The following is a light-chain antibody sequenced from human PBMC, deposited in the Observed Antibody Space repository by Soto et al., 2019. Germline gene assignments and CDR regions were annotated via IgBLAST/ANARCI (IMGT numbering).Light chain of an antibody. CDR2: EGT. V-gene: IGLV2-23*01. CDR3: CSYVGSSTYV. Sequence: VLTQPASVSGSPGQSITISCTGTSSDVGTYNLVSWYQQHPGKAPKLMVYEGTKRPSGVSNRFSGSKSGNTASLTISGLQAEDEADYYCCSYVGSSTYVFGTGTKVTVL. CDR1: SSDVGTYNL. J-gene: IGLJ1*01.